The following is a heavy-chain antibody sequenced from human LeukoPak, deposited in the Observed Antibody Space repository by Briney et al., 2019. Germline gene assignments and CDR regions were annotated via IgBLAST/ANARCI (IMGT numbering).Heavy chain of an antibody. V-gene: IGHV1-18*01. CDR2: ISVYNGNT. CDR1: VYTFTSYG. CDR3: ASPYCSGGTCYAHDAFDI. D-gene: IGHD2-15*01. Sequence: ASVKVSCKESVYTFTSYGISWVRQAPGQGLEWMGWISVYNGNTNYAQKLQGRVTMTTDTSTSTAYMELRSLRSDDTAVYYCASPYCSGGTCYAHDAFDIWGQGTMVTVSS. J-gene: IGHJ3*02.